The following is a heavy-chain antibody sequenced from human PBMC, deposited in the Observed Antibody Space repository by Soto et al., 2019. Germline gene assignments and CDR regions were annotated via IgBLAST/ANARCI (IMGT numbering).Heavy chain of an antibody. Sequence: QVQLVQSGAEVKKPGSSVKVSCKASGGTFSSYAISWVRQAPGQGLEWMGGIIPIFGTANYAQKFQGRVTITADESTSTAYMELSSLRSEDTAVYYCARVYGDYVGYYYYGMYVWGQGTTVTVSS. CDR1: GGTFSSYA. D-gene: IGHD4-17*01. J-gene: IGHJ6*02. CDR2: IIPIFGTA. CDR3: ARVYGDYVGYYYYGMYV. V-gene: IGHV1-69*01.